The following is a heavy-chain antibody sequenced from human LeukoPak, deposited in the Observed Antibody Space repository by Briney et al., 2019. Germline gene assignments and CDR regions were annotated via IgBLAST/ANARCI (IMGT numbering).Heavy chain of an antibody. CDR2: IYYSGST. Sequence: SETLSLTCTGSGGSISSYYWSWIRQPPGKGLEWIGYIYYSGSTNYNPSLKSRVTISVDTSKNQFSLKLSSVTAADTAVYYCARDTHYDILTGYYYDAFDIWGQGTMVTVSS. CDR1: GGSISSYY. V-gene: IGHV4-59*01. CDR3: ARDTHYDILTGYYYDAFDI. D-gene: IGHD3-9*01. J-gene: IGHJ3*02.